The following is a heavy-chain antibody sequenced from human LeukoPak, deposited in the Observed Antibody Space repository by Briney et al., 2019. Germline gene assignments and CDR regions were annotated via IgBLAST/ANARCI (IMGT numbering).Heavy chain of an antibody. Sequence: PGGSLRLSCAASGFTFSSYSMNWVRQAPGKGLEWVSSISSSSSYIYYADSVKGRFTISRDNAKNSLYLQMNSLRAEDTAVYYCARDGNEQQLVSGVGARSTWGQGTLVTVSS. CDR2: ISSSSSYI. CDR3: ARDGNEQQLVSGVGARST. V-gene: IGHV3-21*01. J-gene: IGHJ5*02. CDR1: GFTFSSYS. D-gene: IGHD6-13*01.